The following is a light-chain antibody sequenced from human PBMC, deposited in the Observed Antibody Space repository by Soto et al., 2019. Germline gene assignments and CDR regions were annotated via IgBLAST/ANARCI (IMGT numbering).Light chain of an antibody. J-gene: IGKJ3*01. CDR3: QPEFT. V-gene: IGKV3-20*01. CDR2: GAS. Sequence: EIVLTQSPGTLSLSRGERATLSCRASQSVSSSYLAWYQQKPGQAPRLLIYGASSRATGIPYRFSGSGSGFALTLSISGLEPEDFDVYYWQPEFTFGPGTKVDIK. CDR1: QSVSSSY.